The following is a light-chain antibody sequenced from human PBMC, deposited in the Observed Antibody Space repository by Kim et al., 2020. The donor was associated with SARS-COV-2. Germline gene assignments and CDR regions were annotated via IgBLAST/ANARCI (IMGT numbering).Light chain of an antibody. J-gene: IGKJ1*01. CDR2: WAS. CDR1: QSVLYSSNNKNY. Sequence: IVLTQSPDSLAVSLGERATVNCKSSQSVLYSSNNKNYLAWYQQKPGQPPKLLIYWASTRESGVPDRFGGSGSGTDFTLTISSLQPGDVAVYYCQQYYSGWTFGQGTKVDIK. CDR3: QQYYSGWT. V-gene: IGKV4-1*01.